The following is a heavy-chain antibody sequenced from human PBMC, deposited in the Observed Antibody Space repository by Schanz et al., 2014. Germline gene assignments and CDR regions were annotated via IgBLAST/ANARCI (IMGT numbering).Heavy chain of an antibody. CDR2: ISYEGSKK. V-gene: IGHV3-30*04. CDR3: ARKTDSSGTGDY. D-gene: IGHD6-19*01. Sequence: QVQLVESGGGVVQPGRSLRLSCAASGFTFRGHAMHWVRQAPGKGLEWVAVISYEGSKKYYPDSVQGRFTISRDNSKNTVYLQMNSLRAEDTAVYYCARKTDSSGTGDYWGQGTLVTVSS. J-gene: IGHJ4*02. CDR1: GFTFRGHA.